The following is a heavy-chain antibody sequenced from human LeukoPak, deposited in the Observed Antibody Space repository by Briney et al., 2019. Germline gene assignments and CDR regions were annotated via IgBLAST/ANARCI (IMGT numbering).Heavy chain of an antibody. J-gene: IGHJ4*02. CDR2: ISYDGSKK. Sequence: GRSLRLSYAASGFTFSGYGMHWVRQAPGKGLEWVAVISYDGSKKYYADSVKGRFTISRDNSKNTLYLQMNSLRAEDTAVYYCTKGRGYCSTTTCYEFDYWGQGTLVTVSS. CDR1: GFTFSGYG. D-gene: IGHD2-2*01. V-gene: IGHV3-30*18. CDR3: TKGRGYCSTTTCYEFDY.